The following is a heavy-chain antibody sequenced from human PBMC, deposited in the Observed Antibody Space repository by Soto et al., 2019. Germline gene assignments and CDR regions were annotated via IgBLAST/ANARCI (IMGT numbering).Heavy chain of an antibody. CDR2: VYARGAT. CDR3: ARSSGDDFFYYGLDV. CDR1: GASITSYY. V-gene: IGHV4-4*07. D-gene: IGHD4-17*01. J-gene: IGHJ6*02. Sequence: QVELQESGPGLVQPSETLSLTCSVSGASITSYYWSWIRQSAGEGLQWIGRVYARGATNYNPSLKSRVTLSGDTSKNQFSLKLTSVTAADTAVYYCARSSGDDFFYYGLDVWGHGTTVTVSS.